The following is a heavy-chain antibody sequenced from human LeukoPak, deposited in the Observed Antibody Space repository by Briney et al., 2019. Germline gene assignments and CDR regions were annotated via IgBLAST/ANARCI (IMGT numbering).Heavy chain of an antibody. D-gene: IGHD1-7*01. CDR3: ARDLKAGTFYFDY. V-gene: IGHV1-2*02. CDR2: INPNSGGT. J-gene: IGHJ4*02. Sequence: ASVKVSYKASGYTVTGYYMHSVRQAPGQGLEWMGWINPNSGGTNYAQKFQGRVTMTRDTSISTAYMELSRLRSDDTAVYYCARDLKAGTFYFDYWGQGTLVTVSS. CDR1: GYTVTGYY.